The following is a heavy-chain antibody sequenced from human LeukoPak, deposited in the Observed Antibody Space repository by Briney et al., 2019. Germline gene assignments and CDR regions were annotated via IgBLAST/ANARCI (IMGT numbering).Heavy chain of an antibody. V-gene: IGHV3-23*01. CDR3: APGGIVVVIPNEYFQH. J-gene: IGHJ1*01. CDR2: ISGSGGST. CDR1: GFTFSSYS. Sequence: PGGSLRLSCAASGFTFSSYSMNWVRQAPGKGLEWVSAISGSGGSTYYADSAKGRFTISRDNSKNTLYLQMNSLRAEDTAVYYCAPGGIVVVIPNEYFQHWGQGTLVTVSS. D-gene: IGHD3-22*01.